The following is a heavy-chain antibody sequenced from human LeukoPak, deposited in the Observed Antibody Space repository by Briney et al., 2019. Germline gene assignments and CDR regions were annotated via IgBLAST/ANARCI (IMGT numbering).Heavy chain of an antibody. CDR1: GFTFSSYS. Sequence: GGSLRLSCAASGFTFSSYSMNWFRQAPGKGLEWVSSISSSSSYIYYADSVKGRFTISRDNAKNSLYLQMNSLRAEDTAVYYCARDPYDSSGLYDYFDYWGQGTLVTVSS. V-gene: IGHV3-21*01. CDR3: ARDPYDSSGLYDYFDY. D-gene: IGHD3-22*01. J-gene: IGHJ4*02. CDR2: ISSSSSYI.